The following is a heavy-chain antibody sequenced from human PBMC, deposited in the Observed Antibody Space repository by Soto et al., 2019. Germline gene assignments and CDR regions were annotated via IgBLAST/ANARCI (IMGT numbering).Heavy chain of an antibody. CDR1: GFTFSSYG. V-gene: IGHV3-33*01. CDR3: AREPNGPDYGMDV. Sequence: PGGSLRLSCAASGFTFSSYGMHWVRQAPGKGLEWVAVIWYDGSDKYHADSVKGRFTISRDNSNNTLYLQMNSLRAEDTAVYYCAREPNGPDYGMDVWGQGTTVTVSS. D-gene: IGHD2-8*01. CDR2: IWYDGSDK. J-gene: IGHJ6*02.